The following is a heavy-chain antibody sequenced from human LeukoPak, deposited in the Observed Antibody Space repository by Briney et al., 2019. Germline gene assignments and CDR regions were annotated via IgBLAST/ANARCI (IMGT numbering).Heavy chain of an antibody. V-gene: IGHV1-18*01. CDR1: GYTFAAYG. D-gene: IGHD6-13*01. CDR2: ISGNKDNA. Sequence: ASVKVSCKTSGYTFAAYGISWVRQAPGQGLEWMGWISGNKDNANYAQKVQGRVTMTADTSTSTAYMDLRSLRSDDTAVYYCARDGQYSSSWYMSYYGMDVWGQGTLVTVSS. CDR3: ARDGQYSSSWYMSYYGMDV. J-gene: IGHJ6*02.